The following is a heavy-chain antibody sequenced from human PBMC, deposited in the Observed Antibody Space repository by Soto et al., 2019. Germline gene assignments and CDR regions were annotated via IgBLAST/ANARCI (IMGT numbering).Heavy chain of an antibody. CDR1: GGTFSSYA. Sequence: RASVKVSCKASGGTFSSYAISWVRQAPGQGLEWMGGIIPIFGTANYAQKFQGRVTITADKSTSTAYMELSSLRSEDTAVYYCASRYCSSTSCYLSYYYHGMDVWGQGTTVTVSS. D-gene: IGHD2-2*01. CDR2: IIPIFGTA. CDR3: ASRYCSSTSCYLSYYYHGMDV. J-gene: IGHJ6*02. V-gene: IGHV1-69*06.